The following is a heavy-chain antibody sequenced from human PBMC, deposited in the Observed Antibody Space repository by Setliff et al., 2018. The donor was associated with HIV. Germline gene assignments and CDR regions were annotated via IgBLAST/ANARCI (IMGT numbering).Heavy chain of an antibody. J-gene: IGHJ3*01. Sequence: SETLSLTCTVSGGSISSYYWSWIRQSPGKGLEWIGYIYTSGTANYNPSLQSRVTISLDMSRNQVSLGLSSVTAADTAIYYCARLVVTARGIRDAFDVWGQGAMVTVSS. CDR3: ARLVVTARGIRDAFDV. CDR1: GGSISSYY. D-gene: IGHD3-10*01. CDR2: IYTSGTA. V-gene: IGHV4-4*09.